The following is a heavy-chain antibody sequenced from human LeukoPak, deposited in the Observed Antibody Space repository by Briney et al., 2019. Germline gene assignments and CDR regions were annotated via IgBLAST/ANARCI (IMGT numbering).Heavy chain of an antibody. Sequence: GGSLRLSCAASGSTFSSYGMHWVRQAPGKGLEWVAVISYDGSNKYYADSVKGRFTISRDNSKNTLYLQMNSLRAEDTAVYYCAKDEAYYDFWSGYSERYYFDYWGQGTLVTVSS. V-gene: IGHV3-30*18. CDR1: GSTFSSYG. CDR3: AKDEAYYDFWSGYSERYYFDY. J-gene: IGHJ4*02. CDR2: ISYDGSNK. D-gene: IGHD3-3*01.